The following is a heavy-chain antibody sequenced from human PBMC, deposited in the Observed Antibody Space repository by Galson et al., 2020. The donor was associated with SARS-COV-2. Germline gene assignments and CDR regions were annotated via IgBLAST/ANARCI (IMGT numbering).Heavy chain of an antibody. V-gene: IGHV3-30*04. CDR2: ISYDGSNK. CDR1: GFTFSSYA. D-gene: IGHD3-10*01. CDR3: ARSLLWFGELLTPYFDY. Sequence: GESLKISCAASGFTFSSYAMHWVRQAPGKGLEWVAVISYDGSNKYYADSVKGRFTISRDNSKNTLYLQMNSLRAEDTAVYYCARSLLWFGELLTPYFDYWGQGTLVTVSS. J-gene: IGHJ4*02.